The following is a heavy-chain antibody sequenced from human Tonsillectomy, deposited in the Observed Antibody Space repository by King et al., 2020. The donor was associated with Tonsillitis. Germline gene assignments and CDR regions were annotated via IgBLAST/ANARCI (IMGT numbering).Heavy chain of an antibody. V-gene: IGHV3-30*04. J-gene: IGHJ3*02. Sequence: VQLVESGGGVVQPGRSLRLSCAASGFTFSTYAMHWVRQAPGKGLEWVAVISYDGTNKYYADSVKGRFTISRDNSKNTLYLQMNSLRAEDTAVYYCARDRDCSSTSCYNAFDIWGQGTIVTVSS. D-gene: IGHD2-2*01. CDR2: ISYDGTNK. CDR3: ARDRDCSSTSCYNAFDI. CDR1: GFTFSTYA.